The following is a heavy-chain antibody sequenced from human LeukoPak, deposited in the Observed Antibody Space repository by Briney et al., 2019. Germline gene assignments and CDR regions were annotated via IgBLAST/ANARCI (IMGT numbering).Heavy chain of an antibody. CDR3: ARSWGSYYNYYGMDV. CDR1: GDSISSGYY. Sequence: SETLSLTCDVSGDSISSGYYWGWIRQSPGKGLEWIGSVYHTGTTYYKPSLKSRVTISVDTSKNQFSLRLSSVTAADSAVYYCARSWGSYYNYYGMDVWGKGTTVTVSS. V-gene: IGHV4-38-2*01. CDR2: VYHTGTT. D-gene: IGHD3-10*01. J-gene: IGHJ6*04.